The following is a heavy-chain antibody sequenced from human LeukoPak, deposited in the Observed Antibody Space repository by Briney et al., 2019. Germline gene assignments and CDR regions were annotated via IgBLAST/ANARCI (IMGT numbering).Heavy chain of an antibody. D-gene: IGHD6-6*01. V-gene: IGHV3-23*01. Sequence: GGSLRLSCAASGFTFSIYAMSWVRQAPGKGLEWVSAISGSGGSTYYADSVKGRFTISRDNSKNTLYLQMNSLRAEDTAVYYCANSPTNVLFDYWGQGTLVTVSS. CDR1: GFTFSIYA. CDR2: ISGSGGST. CDR3: ANSPTNVLFDY. J-gene: IGHJ4*02.